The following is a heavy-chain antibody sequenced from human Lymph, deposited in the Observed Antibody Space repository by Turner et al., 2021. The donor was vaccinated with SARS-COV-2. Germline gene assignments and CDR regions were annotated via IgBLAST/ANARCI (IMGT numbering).Heavy chain of an antibody. Sequence: QVQLVQSGAEVQKPGSSVKVPCKASGGTFSSYAINRVRQAPGQGLEWMGRINTILGIANYAQKFQGRVTITADKSTSTAYMELSSLRSEDTAVYYCARGRLDSFGGGYYSWFDPWGQGTLVTVSS. V-gene: IGHV1-69*04. CDR1: GGTFSSYA. J-gene: IGHJ5*02. CDR3: ARGRLDSFGGGYYSWFDP. CDR2: INTILGIA. D-gene: IGHD1-26*01.